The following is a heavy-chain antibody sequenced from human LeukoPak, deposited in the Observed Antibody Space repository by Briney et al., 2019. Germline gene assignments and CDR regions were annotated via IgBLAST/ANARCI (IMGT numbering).Heavy chain of an antibody. CDR1: GFTFSSYE. V-gene: IGHV3-48*03. Sequence: GGSLRLSCAASGFTFSSYEMNWVRQAPGKGLESVSYISGSGSIIHYADSVKGRFTISRDNAKNSLYLQMNSLRVEDTAVYYCARGTGLRGLDYWGQGTLVTVSS. CDR3: ARGTGLRGLDY. D-gene: IGHD4-17*01. CDR2: ISGSGSII. J-gene: IGHJ4*02.